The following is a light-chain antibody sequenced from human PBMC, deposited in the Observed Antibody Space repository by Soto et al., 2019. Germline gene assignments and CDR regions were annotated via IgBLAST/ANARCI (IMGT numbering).Light chain of an antibody. CDR1: QRLLHSNGYNY. J-gene: IGKJ1*01. Sequence: EIVMTQSPPSLTVTPGEPATISCRSSQRLLHSNGYNYLDWYLQKPGQSPQLLIYLGSYRASGVPDRFNGSGSGTDFTLKISRVEAEDVGVYYCMQALQTRTFGQGTKVDI. V-gene: IGKV2-28*01. CDR3: MQALQTRT. CDR2: LGS.